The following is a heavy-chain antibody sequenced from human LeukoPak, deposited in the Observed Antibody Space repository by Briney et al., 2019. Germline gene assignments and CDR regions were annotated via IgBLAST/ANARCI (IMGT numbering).Heavy chain of an antibody. CDR2: IYYSASN. CDR3: ARDEYNWFDP. J-gene: IGHJ5*02. V-gene: IGHV4-59*01. CDR1: GGSISSYY. Sequence: SETLSLTCTVSGGSISSYYWSWLRQPPGKGLEWIGYIYYSASNNHNPSLKSRVTISVDTSKNQFSLKLSSVTAADTAVYYCARDEYNWFDPWGQGTLVTVSS.